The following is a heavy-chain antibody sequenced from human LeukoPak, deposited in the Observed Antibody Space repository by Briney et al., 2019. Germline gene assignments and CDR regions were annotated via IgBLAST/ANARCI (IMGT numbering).Heavy chain of an antibody. CDR3: AREGYNYYYFDY. Sequence: GGSLRLSCEASGFTFGSYWMHWVRQPPGEGLVWVSRISSDGSSVVYADSVKGRLTISRDNAKNTLFLQMNSLKAEDTAVYYCAREGYNYYYFDYWGQGTLVTVSS. CDR1: GFTFGSYW. J-gene: IGHJ4*02. V-gene: IGHV3-74*01. CDR2: ISSDGSSV. D-gene: IGHD5-18*01.